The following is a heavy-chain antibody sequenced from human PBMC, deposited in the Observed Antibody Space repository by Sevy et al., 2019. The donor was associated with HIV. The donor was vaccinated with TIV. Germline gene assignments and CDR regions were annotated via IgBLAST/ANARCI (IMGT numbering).Heavy chain of an antibody. J-gene: IGHJ4*02. D-gene: IGHD6-13*01. CDR1: GFTFSSYA. CDR3: ARDPQAAAGTSHFDY. V-gene: IGHV3-30-3*01. Sequence: GGSLRLSCAASGFTFSSYAMQWVRQAPGKGLEWVAVISYDGSNKYYADSVKGRFTISRDNSKNTLYLQMNSLRAEDTAVYYCARDPQAAAGTSHFDYWGQGTLVTVSS. CDR2: ISYDGSNK.